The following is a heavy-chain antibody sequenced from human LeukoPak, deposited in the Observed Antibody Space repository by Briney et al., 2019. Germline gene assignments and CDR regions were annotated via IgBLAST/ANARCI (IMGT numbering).Heavy chain of an antibody. CDR2: ISGGGDST. CDR1: GFTFSSYG. D-gene: IGHD5-12*01. Sequence: GGSLRLSCAASGFTFSSYGMSWVRQAPGKGLEWVSTISGGGDSTYYADSVKGRFTISRDNSKNTLYLQMNSLRAEDTAVYYRAREGYSGYAYYYYYMDVWGKGTTVTVSS. CDR3: AREGYSGYAYYYYYMDV. V-gene: IGHV3-23*01. J-gene: IGHJ6*03.